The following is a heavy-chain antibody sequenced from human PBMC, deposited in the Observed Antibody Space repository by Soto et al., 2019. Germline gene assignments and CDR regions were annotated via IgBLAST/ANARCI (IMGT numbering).Heavy chain of an antibody. V-gene: IGHV3-23*01. J-gene: IGHJ4*02. CDR1: GLTGLTFSRYD. D-gene: IGHD2-15*01. Sequence: GGSLRLSCAASGLTGLTFSRYDMSWVRQAPGRGLVSVIATNGGRSFYADSVKGRFTISRDDSKNTLYLQMNSLRAEDTAVYYCAKDKCSGGSCYRAVGDFDYWGQGTLVTVSS. CDR2: IATNGGRS. CDR3: AKDKCSGGSCYRAVGDFDY.